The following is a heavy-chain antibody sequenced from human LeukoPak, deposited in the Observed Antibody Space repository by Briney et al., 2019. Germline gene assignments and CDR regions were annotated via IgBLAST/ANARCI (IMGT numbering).Heavy chain of an antibody. CDR2: ISSSSSTI. J-gene: IGHJ4*02. Sequence: GGSLRLSCAASGFTFSSYSMNWVRQARGKGLEWVSYISSSSSTIYYADSVKGRFTISRDNAKNSLYLQMNSLRAEDTAVYYCARNYYASGSYFDYWGQGTLVTVSS. D-gene: IGHD3-10*01. CDR1: GFTFSSYS. CDR3: ARNYYASGSYFDY. V-gene: IGHV3-48*01.